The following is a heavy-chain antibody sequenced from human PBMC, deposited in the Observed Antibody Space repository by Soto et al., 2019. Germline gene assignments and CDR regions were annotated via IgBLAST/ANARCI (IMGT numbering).Heavy chain of an antibody. CDR2: ISGSGGST. J-gene: IGHJ4*02. CDR1: GFTFSSYA. V-gene: IGHV3-23*01. Sequence: GGSLRLSCAASGFTFSSYAMSWVRRAPGKGLEWVSAISGSGGSTYYADSVKGRFTISRDNAKNSLYLQMNSLRAEDTAVYYCARDGVSVSNGRYFAWLRHPLPIDYGGQGTVVTVSS. CDR3: ARDGVSVSNGRYFAWLRHPLPIDY. D-gene: IGHD3-9*01.